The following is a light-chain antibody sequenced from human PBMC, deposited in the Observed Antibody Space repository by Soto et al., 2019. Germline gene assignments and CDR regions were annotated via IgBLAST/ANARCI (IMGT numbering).Light chain of an antibody. CDR2: EVS. CDR3: CSSGGSPTYV. CDR1: SSDIGNYDF. J-gene: IGLJ1*01. V-gene: IGLV2-23*02. Sequence: QSVLTQPASVSGSPGQSITISCTGTSSDIGNYDFVSWYQQVPGTAPKAMIYEVSSRPSGVSNRFSGSKSGNTASLTISGLKVEDEADYYCCSSGGSPTYVFGTGTKLTVL.